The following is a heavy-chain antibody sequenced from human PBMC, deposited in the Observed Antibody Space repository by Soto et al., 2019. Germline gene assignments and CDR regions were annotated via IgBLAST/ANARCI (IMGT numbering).Heavy chain of an antibody. V-gene: IGHV4-30-4*01. CDR3: AREKITFGANWFDP. J-gene: IGHJ5*02. CDR2: IYYSGST. D-gene: IGHD3-16*01. CDR1: GGSISSGDYY. Sequence: QVQLQESGPGLVKPSQTLSLTCTVSGGSISSGDYYWSWIRQPPGKGLEWIGYIYYSGSTYYNPSLKSRGTRSVDTSKNQFSLKLSSVTAADTAVYYCAREKITFGANWFDPWGQGTLVTVSS.